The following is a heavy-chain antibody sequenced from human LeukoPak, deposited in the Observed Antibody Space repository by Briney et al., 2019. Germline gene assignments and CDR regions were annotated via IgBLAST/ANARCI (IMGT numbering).Heavy chain of an antibody. CDR2: ITSSGPTA. V-gene: IGHV3-48*03. CDR1: GFTFSNYE. J-gene: IGHJ4*02. Sequence: GGSLRLSCAASGFTFSNYEMNRVRQAPGMGLEWVSYITSSGPTAYYADSVKGRFNTSRDNAQNSLFLQMNNLTAEDTAIYYCARLGFCSDGSCYSLDYWGQGILVTVSS. CDR3: ARLGFCSDGSCYSLDY. D-gene: IGHD2-15*01.